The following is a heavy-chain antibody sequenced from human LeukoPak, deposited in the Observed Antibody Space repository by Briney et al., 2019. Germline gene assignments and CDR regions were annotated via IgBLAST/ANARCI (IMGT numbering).Heavy chain of an antibody. D-gene: IGHD5-18*01. V-gene: IGHV3-74*01. CDR1: GFTFSSYW. CDR2: IKRDGSST. CDR3: ARTWIQDAFDI. J-gene: IGHJ3*02. Sequence: PGGSLRLSCAASGFTFSSYWMHWVRQARGKGLGWVSLIKRDGSSTTYADSVKGRFTISRDNAKNTLYLQMNSLRDEDTAVYYCARTWIQDAFDIWGQGTMVTVSS.